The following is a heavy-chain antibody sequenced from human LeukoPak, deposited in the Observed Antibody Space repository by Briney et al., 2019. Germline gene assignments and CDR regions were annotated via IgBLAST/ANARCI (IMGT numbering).Heavy chain of an antibody. V-gene: IGHV3-66*01. D-gene: IGHD3-16*01. CDR1: GFTVSSNY. CDR3: AKDDDWGRYKH. J-gene: IGHJ1*01. Sequence: GGSLRLSCATSGFTVSSNYMSWVRQAPGKGLEWVSIIYSGGSTYYADSVKGRFTIFRDNSKNTVYLQMNSLRAEDTAVYYCAKDDDWGRYKHWGQGTLVTVSS. CDR2: IYSGGST.